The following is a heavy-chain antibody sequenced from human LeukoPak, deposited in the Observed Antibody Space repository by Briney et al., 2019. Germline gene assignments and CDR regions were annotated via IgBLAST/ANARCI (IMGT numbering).Heavy chain of an antibody. D-gene: IGHD3-3*01. CDR2: IYYSGST. Sequence: SETLSLTCTVSGGSISSSSYYWGWIRQPPGKGLEWIGSIYYSGSTYYNPSLKSRVTMSVDTSKNQFSLKLSSVTAADTAVYYCARGGDFWSGYNLDYWGQGTLVTVSS. J-gene: IGHJ4*02. V-gene: IGHV4-39*07. CDR1: GGSISSSSYY. CDR3: ARGGDFWSGYNLDY.